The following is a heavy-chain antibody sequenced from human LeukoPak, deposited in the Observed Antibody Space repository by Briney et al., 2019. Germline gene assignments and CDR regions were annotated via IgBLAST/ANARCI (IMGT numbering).Heavy chain of an antibody. CDR3: ARGNYGDDSYYCDY. J-gene: IGHJ4*02. Sequence: PGGSLRLSRAASGVSASNSYMSWVRQAPGKGLECVSVTYSEGRTFYAGSVKGRFTISRDSSKNTVYLQINSLRVEDTAVHYCARGNYGDDSYYCDYWGRGALVTVSS. D-gene: IGHD4-17*01. V-gene: IGHV3-53*01. CDR2: TYSEGRT. CDR1: GVSASNSY.